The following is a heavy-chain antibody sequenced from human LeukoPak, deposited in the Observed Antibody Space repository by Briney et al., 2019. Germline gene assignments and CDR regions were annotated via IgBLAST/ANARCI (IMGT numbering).Heavy chain of an antibody. J-gene: IGHJ4*02. CDR1: GYTFTGYY. V-gene: IGHV1-2*04. CDR2: INPNSGGT. CDR3: ARDPALVTVSYFDY. Sequence: ASVKVSCKASGYTFTGYYMHWVRQAPGQGLEWMGWINPNSGGTNYAQKFQGWVTMTRDTSTSTAYVELRSLRSDDTAVYYCARDPALVTVSYFDYWGQGTLVTVSS. D-gene: IGHD4-17*01.